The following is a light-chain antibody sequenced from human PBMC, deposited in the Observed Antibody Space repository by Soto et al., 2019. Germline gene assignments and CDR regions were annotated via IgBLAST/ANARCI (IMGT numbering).Light chain of an antibody. V-gene: IGKV4-1*01. CDR2: WAS. CDR1: QTVLYSSTNKNY. J-gene: IGKJ1*01. Sequence: DIVMTQSPDSLALSPGERATINCTSSQTVLYSSTNKNYLAWYQQKPGQPPKLLISWASTRESGVPDRFNGSGSGTDFTLTISSLQAEDVAVYFCQQYYTTPLTFGHGTKVEIK. CDR3: QQYYTTPLT.